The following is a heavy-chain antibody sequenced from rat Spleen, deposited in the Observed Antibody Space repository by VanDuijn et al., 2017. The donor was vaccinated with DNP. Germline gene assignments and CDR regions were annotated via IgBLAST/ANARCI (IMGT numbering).Heavy chain of an antibody. V-gene: IGHV2-6*01. CDR1: GFSLTSYT. J-gene: IGHJ2*01. D-gene: IGHD1-1*01. CDR2: ISGDGTK. CDR3: ARHYTY. Sequence: QVQLKESGPGLVQPSQTLSLTCTVSGFSLTSYTVHWVRQPPGKGLEWIAAISGDGTKFYNSARKSRLRISRDTSTRQVFLNVNSLQTEDTAMYFCARHYTYWGQGVMVTVSS.